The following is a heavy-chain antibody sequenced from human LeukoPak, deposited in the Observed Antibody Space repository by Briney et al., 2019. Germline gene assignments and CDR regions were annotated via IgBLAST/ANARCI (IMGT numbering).Heavy chain of an antibody. CDR3: ASTRESYDIPHPFDP. J-gene: IGHJ5*02. Sequence: SVKVSCRASGDFFSTYTLIWVRQAPGQGLEWMGGITPIFGSANYARKFQGRVTITADESTSTAYVELSSLRPEDTAVYYCASTRESYDIPHPFDPWGQGTLVTVSS. V-gene: IGHV1-69*01. CDR2: ITPIFGSA. CDR1: GDFFSTYT. D-gene: IGHD3-9*01.